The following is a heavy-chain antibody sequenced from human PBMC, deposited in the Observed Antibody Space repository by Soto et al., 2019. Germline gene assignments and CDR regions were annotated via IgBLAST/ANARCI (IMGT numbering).Heavy chain of an antibody. V-gene: IGHV4-34*01. Sequence: PSETLSLTCAVYGGSLSGYHWSWIRQPPGKGLEWIGEIDHSGSTNYNPSLKSRVSVSVDTSKNQFSLILNSVTAADTAVYYCARGQWLDNYWGQGTLVTVSS. CDR3: ARGQWLDNY. CDR1: GGSLSGYH. CDR2: IDHSGST. D-gene: IGHD6-19*01. J-gene: IGHJ4*02.